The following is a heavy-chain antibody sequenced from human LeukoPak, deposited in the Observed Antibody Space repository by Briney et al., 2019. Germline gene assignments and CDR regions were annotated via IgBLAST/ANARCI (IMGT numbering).Heavy chain of an antibody. D-gene: IGHD3-3*01. J-gene: IGHJ6*02. CDR2: ISSSSSTI. CDR1: GFTFSSYS. CDR3: ARDGKITIFGVVTDYYYYGMDV. Sequence: GGSLRLSCAASGFTFSSYSMNWVRQAPGKGLEWVSYISSSSSTIYYADSVKGRFTISRDNAKTSLYLQMNSLRAEDTAVYYCARDGKITIFGVVTDYYYYGMDVWGQGTTVTVPS. V-gene: IGHV3-48*01.